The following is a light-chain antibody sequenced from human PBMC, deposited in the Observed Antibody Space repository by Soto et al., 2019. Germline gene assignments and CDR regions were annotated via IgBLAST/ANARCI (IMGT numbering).Light chain of an antibody. Sequence: DIQMTQSPSSVSASVGDRVTITCRASQGITSWLAWYQQKPGKAPKLLIYSASNLQSGVPSRFSGSGSGTDFTLTISGLQPADFATYYCQQTTPFPLTFGGGTKVEIK. CDR1: QGITSW. J-gene: IGKJ4*01. V-gene: IGKV1-12*01. CDR3: QQTTPFPLT. CDR2: SAS.